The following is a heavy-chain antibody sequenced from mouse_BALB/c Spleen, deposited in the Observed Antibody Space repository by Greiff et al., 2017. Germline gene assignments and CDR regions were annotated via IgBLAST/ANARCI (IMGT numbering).Heavy chain of an antibody. V-gene: IGHV5-6*01. Sequence: EVNVVESGGDLVKPGGSLKLSCAASGFTFSSYGMSWVRQTPDKRLEWVATISSGGSYTYYPDSVKGRFTISRDNAKNTLYLQMSSLKSEDTAMYYCARQGYDYDNAMDYWGQGTSVTVSS. CDR3: ARQGYDYDNAMDY. CDR2: ISSGGSYT. D-gene: IGHD2-4*01. J-gene: IGHJ4*01. CDR1: GFTFSSYG.